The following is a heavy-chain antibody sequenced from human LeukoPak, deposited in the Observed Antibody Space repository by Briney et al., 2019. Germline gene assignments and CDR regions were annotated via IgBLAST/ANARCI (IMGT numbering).Heavy chain of an antibody. Sequence: PGGSLRLSCAASGVTVSSNYMSWLPQAPGKGLEWVSVIYSGGSTHYADSVKGRFTISRDNSKNTLYLEMNSLRAEDTAVYYCARDNHQYSAFDYWGQGTLVTVSS. CDR1: GVTVSSNY. J-gene: IGHJ4*02. CDR2: IYSGGST. V-gene: IGHV3-53*01. D-gene: IGHD4-11*01. CDR3: ARDNHQYSAFDY.